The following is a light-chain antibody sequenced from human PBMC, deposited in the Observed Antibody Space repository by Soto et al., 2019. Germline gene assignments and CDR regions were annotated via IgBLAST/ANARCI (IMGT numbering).Light chain of an antibody. Sequence: EIVLTQSPRTLSLSPGERATLSCRASQSVSSSYLAWYQQKPGQAPRLLIYGASSRATGIPDRFSGSGSGTDFTLTSSRLEPEDFAVYYCQQYGNSPPTFGQGTKVDIK. J-gene: IGKJ1*01. CDR3: QQYGNSPPT. V-gene: IGKV3-20*01. CDR1: QSVSSSY. CDR2: GAS.